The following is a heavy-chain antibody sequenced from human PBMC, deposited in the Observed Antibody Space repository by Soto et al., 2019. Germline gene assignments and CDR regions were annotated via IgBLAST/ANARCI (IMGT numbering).Heavy chain of an antibody. J-gene: IGHJ5*02. Sequence: QITLKESGPTLVKPTQTLTLTCSFSGFSLSTSGVGVGWIRQPPGKALEWLALIYWDDDKHYSPSLKSRLTITTNTSKNHVVLTMTKMDPVDTATYYCVHAHDFLSGTNWFDPWGQGTLVTVSS. CDR2: IYWDDDK. D-gene: IGHD3-3*01. CDR3: VHAHDFLSGTNWFDP. V-gene: IGHV2-5*02. CDR1: GFSLSTSGVG.